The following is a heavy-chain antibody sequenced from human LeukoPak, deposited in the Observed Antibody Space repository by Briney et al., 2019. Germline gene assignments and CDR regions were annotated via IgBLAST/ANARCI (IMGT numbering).Heavy chain of an antibody. CDR3: ARGVVYSTTVTTAELYYYYYGMDV. Sequence: SETLSLTCTVSGGSISSYYWSWIRQPPGKGLEWIGEINHSGSTNYNPSLKSRVTISVDTSKNQFSLKLSSVTAADTAVYYCARGVVYSTTVTTAELYYYYYGMDVWGQGTTVTVSS. CDR2: INHSGST. V-gene: IGHV4-34*01. D-gene: IGHD4-17*01. J-gene: IGHJ6*02. CDR1: GGSISSYY.